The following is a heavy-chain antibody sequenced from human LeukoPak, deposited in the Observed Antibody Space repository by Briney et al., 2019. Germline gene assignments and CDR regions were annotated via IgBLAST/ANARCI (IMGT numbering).Heavy chain of an antibody. Sequence: GASVKVSCKASGYTFTGYYMHWVRQAPGQGLEWMGWINPNSGGTKYAQKFQGRVTMTRDTSISTAYMELSRLRSDDTAVYYCARIADSSGYYSLFDYWGQGTLVTVSS. CDR3: ARIADSSGYYSLFDY. CDR2: INPNSGGT. CDR1: GYTFTGYY. V-gene: IGHV1-2*02. J-gene: IGHJ4*02. D-gene: IGHD3-22*01.